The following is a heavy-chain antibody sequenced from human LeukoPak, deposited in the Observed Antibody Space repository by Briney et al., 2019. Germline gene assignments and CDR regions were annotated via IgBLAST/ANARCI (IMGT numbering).Heavy chain of an antibody. V-gene: IGHV4-4*07. CDR3: ARAGRHQLLWYFDY. CDR2: IYTSGST. CDR1: SGSISSYY. Sequence: PSETLSLTCTVSSGSISSYYWSWIRQPAGKGLEWIGRIYTSGSTNYNPSLKSRVTISVDTSKNQFSLKLSSVTAADTAVYYCARAGRHQLLWYFDYWGQGTLVTVSS. J-gene: IGHJ4*02. D-gene: IGHD2-2*01.